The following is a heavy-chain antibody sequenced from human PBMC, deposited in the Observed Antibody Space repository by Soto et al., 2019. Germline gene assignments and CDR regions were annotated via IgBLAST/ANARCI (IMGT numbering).Heavy chain of an antibody. CDR3: ARGGPTYYYDSSGYYGSFDP. D-gene: IGHD3-22*01. Sequence: QVQLQQWGAGLLKPSETLSLTCAVYGGSFSGYYWSWIRQPPGKGLEWIGEINHSGSTNYNPSLKSRVTISVDTSKNQFSLKLSSVTAADTAVYYCARGGPTYYYDSSGYYGSFDPWGQGTLVTVSS. CDR2: INHSGST. CDR1: GGSFSGYY. J-gene: IGHJ5*02. V-gene: IGHV4-34*01.